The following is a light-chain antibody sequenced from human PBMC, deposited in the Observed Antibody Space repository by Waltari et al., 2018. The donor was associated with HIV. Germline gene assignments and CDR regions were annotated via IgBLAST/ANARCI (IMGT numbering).Light chain of an antibody. J-gene: IGKJ2*01. CDR2: WAS. V-gene: IGKV4-1*01. Sequence: IVMTQSLDSMAMSLGQRATIRCNSRQRIFYNSNNKNYVAWYQQKPGQPPKLLIYWASTRESGVPDRFSGSGAGTYFTLTISSLQAEDVAVYYCQQYFTSPVTFGQGTKLEIK. CDR1: QRIFYNSNNKNY. CDR3: QQYFTSPVT.